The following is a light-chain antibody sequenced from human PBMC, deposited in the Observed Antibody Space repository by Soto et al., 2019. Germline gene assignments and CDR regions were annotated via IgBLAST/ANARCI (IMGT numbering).Light chain of an antibody. CDR3: RAYTTSIALYV. CDR1: SSDVGEYKY. CDR2: DVS. J-gene: IGLJ1*01. Sequence: QSALTQPASVSGSPGQSITISCTETSSDVGEYKYVSWYQQHPGTAPKLIIYDVSNRPSGVSNRFSGSKSGSTASLTISALQAEDEADYYCRAYTTSIALYVFGAGTKVNVL. V-gene: IGLV2-14*03.